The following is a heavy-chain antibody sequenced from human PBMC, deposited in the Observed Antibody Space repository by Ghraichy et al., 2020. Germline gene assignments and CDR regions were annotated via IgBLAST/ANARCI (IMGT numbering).Heavy chain of an antibody. CDR3: ARCGPYYDILTGYYKYYYYYYMDV. CDR2: ISAYNGNT. J-gene: IGHJ6*03. Sequence: ASVKVSCKASGYTFTSYGISWVRRAPGQGLEWMGWISAYNGNTNYAQKLQGRVTMTTDTTTSTAYMELRSLRSDDTAVYYCARCGPYYDILTGYYKYYYYYYMDVWGKGTTVTVSS. V-gene: IGHV1-18*01. D-gene: IGHD3-9*01. CDR1: GYTFTSYG.